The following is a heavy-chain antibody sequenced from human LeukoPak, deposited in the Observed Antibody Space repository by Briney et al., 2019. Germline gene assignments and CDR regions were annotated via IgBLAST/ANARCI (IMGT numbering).Heavy chain of an antibody. CDR2: INHSGST. D-gene: IGHD6-6*01. CDR3: ARMPIAAPIRDEYYYYYMDV. Sequence: SETLSLTCAVYGGSFSGYYWSWIRPPPGKGLEWIGEINHSGSTNYNPSLKSRVTISVDTSKNQFSLKLSSVTAADTAVYYCARMPIAAPIRDEYYYYYMDVWGKGTSVTVSS. V-gene: IGHV4-34*01. CDR1: GGSFSGYY. J-gene: IGHJ6*03.